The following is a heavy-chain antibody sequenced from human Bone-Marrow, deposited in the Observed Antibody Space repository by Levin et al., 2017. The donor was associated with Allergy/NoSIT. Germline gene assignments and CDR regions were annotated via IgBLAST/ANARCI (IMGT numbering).Heavy chain of an antibody. CDR3: ARGTFHGASDAFDV. V-gene: IGHV4-31*03. J-gene: IGHJ3*01. CDR1: GGSISGGGYY. Sequence: LRLSCTVSGGSISGGGYYCCWIRQHPGKGLEWIGCISYIGSTHYNPSLKSRVTISAATSDNQFSLKMSSVTAADTAVCDCARGTFHGASDAFDVWGQGTIVTVSS. CDR2: ISYIGST. D-gene: IGHD1/OR15-1a*01.